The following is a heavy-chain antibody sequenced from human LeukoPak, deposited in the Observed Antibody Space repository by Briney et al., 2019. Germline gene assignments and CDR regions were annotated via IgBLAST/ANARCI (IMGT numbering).Heavy chain of an antibody. Sequence: GSSVKVSCKASGATFSSYAISWVRQAPGQGLEWMGGIIPIFGTANYAQKFQGRVTITTDESTSTAYMELSSLRSEDTAVYYCARDRGTKGSIWFDPWGQGTLVTVSS. CDR2: IIPIFGTA. V-gene: IGHV1-69*05. CDR1: GATFSSYA. J-gene: IGHJ5*02. CDR3: ARDRGTKGSIWFDP. D-gene: IGHD4-11*01.